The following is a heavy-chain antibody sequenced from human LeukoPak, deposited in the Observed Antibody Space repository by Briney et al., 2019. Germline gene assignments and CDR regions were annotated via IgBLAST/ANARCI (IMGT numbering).Heavy chain of an antibody. J-gene: IGHJ5*02. CDR3: ARGSNWFDP. Sequence: SETLSLTCTVSGGSISSGNLYWNWIRQSPDKGLEWLGNVYHSGGTYYNPSLKSRVTISVDTSKNQFSLKLSSVTAADTAVYYCARGSNWFDPWGQGTLVTVSS. CDR1: GGSISSGNLY. CDR2: VYHSGGT. V-gene: IGHV4-39*07.